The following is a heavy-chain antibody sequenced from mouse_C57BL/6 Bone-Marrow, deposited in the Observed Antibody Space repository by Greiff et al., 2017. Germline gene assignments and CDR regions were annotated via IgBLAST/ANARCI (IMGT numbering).Heavy chain of an antibody. Sequence: EVKLMESGGGLVKPGGSLKLSCAASGFTFSSYAMSWVRQTPEKRLEWVATLSDGGSYTYYPDNVKGRFTISRDNAKNNLYLQMSHLKSEDTAMYYCARDGGNYAMDYWGQGTSVTVSS. D-gene: IGHD1-1*01. CDR3: ARDGGNYAMDY. CDR2: LSDGGSYT. J-gene: IGHJ4*01. V-gene: IGHV5-4*01. CDR1: GFTFSSYA.